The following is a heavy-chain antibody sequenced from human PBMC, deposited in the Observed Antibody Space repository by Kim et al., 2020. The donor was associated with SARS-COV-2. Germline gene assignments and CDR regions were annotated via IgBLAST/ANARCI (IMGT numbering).Heavy chain of an antibody. J-gene: IGHJ6*03. CDR1: GFIFSDYY. Sequence: GGSLRLSCAASGFIFSDYYMSWIRQAPGKGLEWVSYISSSTNTIYYADSVKGRFTISRDNAKNSLYLEMNSLSAEDTAVYYCASLKRLHYHMDVCGKGTT. CDR3: ASLKRLHYHMDV. V-gene: IGHV3-11*01. CDR2: ISSSTNTI.